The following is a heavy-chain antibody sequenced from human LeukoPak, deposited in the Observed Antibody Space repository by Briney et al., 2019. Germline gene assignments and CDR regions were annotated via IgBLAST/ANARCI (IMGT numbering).Heavy chain of an antibody. V-gene: IGHV1-46*01. CDR3: AGARSLRLYYYYYMDV. Sequence: GASVKVSCKASGYTFTSYYMHWVRQAPGQGLEWMGIINPSGGSTSYAQKFQGRVTMTRDMSTSTVYMELSSLRSEDTAVYYCAGARSLRLYYYYYMDVWGKGTTVTVSS. CDR1: GYTFTSYY. D-gene: IGHD5-12*01. J-gene: IGHJ6*03. CDR2: INPSGGST.